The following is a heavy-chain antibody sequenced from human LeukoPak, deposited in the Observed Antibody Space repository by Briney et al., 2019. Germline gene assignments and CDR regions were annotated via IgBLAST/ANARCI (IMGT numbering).Heavy chain of an antibody. J-gene: IGHJ4*02. CDR3: ARSQNYYGSGDY. CDR2: IYYSGST. V-gene: IGHV4-61*01. Sequence: PETLSLTCTVSGGSVSNGNYYWSWLRQPPGRALEWIGYIYYSGSTYYNPSLEGRVTISVDTSKNQFSVKLSSVTTADTAVYYCARSQNYYGSGDYWSQGTLVTVSS. CDR1: GGSVSNGNYY. D-gene: IGHD3-10*01.